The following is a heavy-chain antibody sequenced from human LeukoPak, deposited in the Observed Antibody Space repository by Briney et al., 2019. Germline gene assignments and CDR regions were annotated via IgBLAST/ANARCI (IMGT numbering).Heavy chain of an antibody. V-gene: IGHV5-51*01. Sequence: GGSLETSLRGSGSRFTNYWIGWGRPMPGKGVEWVGINYPGDSDTRYSPSFQGQVTMSADKSISTAYLQWSSLKASDTAMYYCGRLRYCSGGSCYPEYWGQGTLVTVSS. CDR2: NYPGDSDT. CDR3: GRLRYCSGGSCYPEY. D-gene: IGHD2-15*01. J-gene: IGHJ4*02. CDR1: GSRFTNYW.